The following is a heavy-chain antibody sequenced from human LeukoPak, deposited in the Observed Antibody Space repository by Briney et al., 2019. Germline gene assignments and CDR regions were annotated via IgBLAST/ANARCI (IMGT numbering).Heavy chain of an antibody. CDR3: ARFRVGAVDY. D-gene: IGHD1-26*01. CDR1: GGSISSYY. J-gene: IGHJ4*02. V-gene: IGHV4-59*01. Sequence: SETLSLTCTVSGGSISSYYWSWIRQPPGKGLEWVGYIYYSGSTNYNPSLKSRVTISVGTSKNQFSLKLSSVTAADTAVYYCARFRVGAVDYWGQGTLVTVSS. CDR2: IYYSGST.